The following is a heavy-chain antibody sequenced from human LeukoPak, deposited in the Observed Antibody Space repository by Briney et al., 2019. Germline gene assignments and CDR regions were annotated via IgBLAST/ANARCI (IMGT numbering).Heavy chain of an antibody. CDR1: GFTFSSYA. D-gene: IGHD4-23*01. CDR3: AREAYYGGNGFDY. J-gene: IGHJ4*02. V-gene: IGHV3-23*01. CDR2: ISGSGGST. Sequence: GGSLRLSCAASGFTFSSYAMSWVRQAPGKGLEWVSAISGSGGSTYYADSVKGRFTISRDNSKNMLYLQMNSLRDEDTAVYYCAREAYYGGNGFDYWGQGTVVTVSS.